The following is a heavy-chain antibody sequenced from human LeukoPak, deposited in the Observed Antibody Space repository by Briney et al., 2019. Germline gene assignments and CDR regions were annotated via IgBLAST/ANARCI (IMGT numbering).Heavy chain of an antibody. Sequence: GGSLRLSCADSGFTFSSYCMSWVRQAPGKGLEWVGFIRSKAYGGTSEYAASVKGRFTISRDDSKSIAYLQMNSLKTEDTAVYYCTRDGWGAVAGLIRWLRGMCAFGIWGQGTMVTVSS. CDR3: TRDGWGAVAGLIRWLRGMCAFGI. J-gene: IGHJ3*02. V-gene: IGHV3-49*04. CDR1: GFTFSSYC. CDR2: IRSKAYGGTS. D-gene: IGHD6-19*01.